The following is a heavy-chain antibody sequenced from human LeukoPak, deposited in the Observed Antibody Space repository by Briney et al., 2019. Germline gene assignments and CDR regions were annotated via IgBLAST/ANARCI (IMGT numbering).Heavy chain of an antibody. CDR2: IRYDGSNK. D-gene: IGHD6-13*01. V-gene: IGHV3-30*02. CDR3: ARDANIAAAGYFDY. CDR1: GFTFSSHG. Sequence: GGSLRLPCAASGFTFSSHGMHWVRQAPGKGLEWVAFIRYDGSNKYYADSVKGRFTISRDNSKNTLYLQMNSLRAEDTAVYYCARDANIAAAGYFDYWGQGTLVTVSS. J-gene: IGHJ4*02.